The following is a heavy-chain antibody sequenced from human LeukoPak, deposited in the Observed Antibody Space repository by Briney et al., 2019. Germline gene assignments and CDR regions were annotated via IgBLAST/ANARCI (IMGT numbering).Heavy chain of an antibody. Sequence: GESLKISCKGSGYSFTNYWIGWVRQMPGKGLEWMGIIYPGDSDTRYSPSFQGQVTISADKSISTAYLQWSSLKASDTAMDYCATRYYYDSGSYSSFDYWRQGTLVTVSS. V-gene: IGHV5-51*01. CDR3: ATRYYYDSGSYSSFDY. CDR2: IYPGDSDT. D-gene: IGHD3-10*01. J-gene: IGHJ4*02. CDR1: GYSFTNYW.